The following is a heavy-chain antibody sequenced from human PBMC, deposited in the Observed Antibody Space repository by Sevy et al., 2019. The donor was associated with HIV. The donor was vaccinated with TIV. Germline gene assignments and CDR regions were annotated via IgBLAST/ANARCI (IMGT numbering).Heavy chain of an antibody. CDR2: ISHGGSYE. CDR3: AGMVSGGLRWGLIKENAFDI. J-gene: IGHJ3*02. V-gene: IGHV3-30-3*01. Sequence: GGSLRLSCEASGFAFRDSAIHWVRQSPGKGLEWVALISHGGSYEYYVDSVKGRFTVSSDRSKNSLYLQMDSLRAEDTAVYYCAGMVSGGLRWGLIKENAFDIWGQGTAVTVSS. D-gene: IGHD4-17*01. CDR1: GFAFRDSA.